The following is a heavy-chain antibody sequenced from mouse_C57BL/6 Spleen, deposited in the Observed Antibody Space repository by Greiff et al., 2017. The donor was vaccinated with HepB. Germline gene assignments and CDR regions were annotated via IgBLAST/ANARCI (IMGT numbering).Heavy chain of an antibody. V-gene: IGHV1-52*01. Sequence: VQLQQSGAELVRPGSSVTLSCKASGYTFTSYWMHWVKQRPIQGLEWIGNIDPSDSETHYNQKFKDKATLTVDKSSSPSYMQLSSLTSEDSAVYYCAREGITTVVATNYYAMDYWGQGTSVTVSS. CDR3: AREGITTVVATNYYAMDY. J-gene: IGHJ4*01. CDR1: GYTFTSYW. D-gene: IGHD1-1*01. CDR2: IDPSDSET.